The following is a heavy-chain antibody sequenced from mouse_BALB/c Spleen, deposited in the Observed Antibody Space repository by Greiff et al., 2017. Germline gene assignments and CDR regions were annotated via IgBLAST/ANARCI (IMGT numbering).Heavy chain of an antibody. V-gene: IGHV14-3*02. CDR1: GFNIKDTY. CDR2: IDPANGNT. Sequence: VQLQQSGAELVKPGASVKLSCTASGFNIKDTYMHWVKQRPEQGLAWIGRIDPANGNTKYDPKFQGKATITADTSSNTAYLQLSSLTSEDTAVYYCAREGNYETWFAYWGQGTLVTVSA. D-gene: IGHD2-1*01. J-gene: IGHJ3*01. CDR3: AREGNYETWFAY.